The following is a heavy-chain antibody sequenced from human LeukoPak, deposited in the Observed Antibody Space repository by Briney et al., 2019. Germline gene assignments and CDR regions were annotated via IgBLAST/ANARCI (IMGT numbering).Heavy chain of an antibody. V-gene: IGHV4-61*02. CDR1: GGSISSGSYY. CDR3: AREREVRGVIASDAFDI. Sequence: PSETLSLTCTVSGGSISSGSYYWSWIRQPAGKGLEWIGRIYTSGSTNYNPSLKSRVTISVDTSKNQFSLKLSSVTAADTAVYYCAREREVRGVIASDAFDIWGQGTMVTVSP. J-gene: IGHJ3*02. CDR2: IYTSGST. D-gene: IGHD3-10*01.